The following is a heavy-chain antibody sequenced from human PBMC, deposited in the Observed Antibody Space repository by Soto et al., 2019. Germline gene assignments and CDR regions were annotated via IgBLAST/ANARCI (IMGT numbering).Heavy chain of an antibody. Sequence: ASVKVSCKASGYTFTGYYMHWVRQAPGQGLEWMGWINPNSGGTNYAQKFQGRVTMTRDTSISTAYMELSRLRSDDTAVYYCAGSGYCSSTSCYTDYYYGMDVWGQGTTVTVYS. CDR3: AGSGYCSSTSCYTDYYYGMDV. J-gene: IGHJ6*02. D-gene: IGHD2-2*02. CDR1: GYTFTGYY. V-gene: IGHV1-2*02. CDR2: INPNSGGT.